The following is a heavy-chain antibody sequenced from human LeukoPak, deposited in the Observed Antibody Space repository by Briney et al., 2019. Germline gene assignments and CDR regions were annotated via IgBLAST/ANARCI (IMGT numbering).Heavy chain of an antibody. CDR1: GFTFSSYS. D-gene: IGHD6-19*01. CDR3: ARTAVAGMGHDAFDI. CDR2: ISSSSSYI. V-gene: IGHV3-21*01. J-gene: IGHJ3*02. Sequence: GGSLRLSCAASGFTFSSYSMNWVRQAPGKGLEWVSSISSSSSYIYYADSVKGRFTISRDNAKNSLYLQMNSLRAEDTAVYYCARTAVAGMGHDAFDIWGQGTMVTVSS.